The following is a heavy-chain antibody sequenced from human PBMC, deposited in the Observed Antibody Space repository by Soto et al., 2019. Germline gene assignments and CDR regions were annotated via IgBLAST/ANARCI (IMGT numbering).Heavy chain of an antibody. V-gene: IGHV3-53*01. Sequence: GGSLRLSCAASGFTVSSTYMSWVRQGPGKGLEWVSIIVSSGESFYADSVKGRFTISRDSSDNTVYLQMNSLKAEDTAVYYCARGGIGMVRTFDHWGQGTLVTVSS. CDR1: GFTVSSTY. CDR3: ARGGIGMVRTFDH. J-gene: IGHJ4*02. CDR2: IVSSGES. D-gene: IGHD3-10*01.